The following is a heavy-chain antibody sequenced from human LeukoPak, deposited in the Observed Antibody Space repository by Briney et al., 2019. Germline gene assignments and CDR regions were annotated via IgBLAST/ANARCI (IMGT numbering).Heavy chain of an antibody. Sequence: PSETLSLTCTVSGVSIASRGFSWTWIRQPPGKGLEWIGCISNSGAAYANPFLNSRLFISVDASNNQFSLRLTSVTAADTAVYFCARDVLVTSSPDAFDVWGQGTMVTVSS. CDR1: GVSIASRGFS. J-gene: IGHJ3*01. D-gene: IGHD2-21*02. CDR2: ISNSGAA. CDR3: ARDVLVTSSPDAFDV. V-gene: IGHV4-31*03.